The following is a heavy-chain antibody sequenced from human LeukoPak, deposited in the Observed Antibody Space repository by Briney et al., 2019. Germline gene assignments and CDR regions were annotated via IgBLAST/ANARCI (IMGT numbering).Heavy chain of an antibody. CDR1: GGTFSSYA. CDR2: IIPIFGTA. CDR3: ARATSQGYGDLPDY. Sequence: SVKVSCKASGGTFSSYAISWVRQAPGQGLEWMGGIIPIFGTANYAQKFQDRVTITAEDSTSTAYMELSSLRSEDTAVYYCARATSQGYGDLPDYWGQGTLVTVSS. J-gene: IGHJ4*02. D-gene: IGHD4-17*01. V-gene: IGHV1-69*01.